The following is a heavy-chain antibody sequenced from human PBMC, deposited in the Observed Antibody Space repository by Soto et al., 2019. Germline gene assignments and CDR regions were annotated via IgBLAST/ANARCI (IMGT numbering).Heavy chain of an antibody. D-gene: IGHD6-19*01. CDR1: GFTFSNWW. J-gene: IGHJ4*02. CDR3: ARDYISGTPNY. CDR2: INGDGSTT. Sequence: GSLRLSCAASGFTFSNWWMHWVRQTPGRGLVWVSHINGDGSTTNYADSVKGRFTISRDNAKNTLYLQTNSLRVEDTGVYYCARDYISGTPNYWGQGTLVTVSS. V-gene: IGHV3-74*01.